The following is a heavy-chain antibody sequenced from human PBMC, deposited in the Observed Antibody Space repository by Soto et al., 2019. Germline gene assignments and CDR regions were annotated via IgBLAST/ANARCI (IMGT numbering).Heavy chain of an antibody. CDR3: ARNGRTGTLYYSGMDV. V-gene: IGHV1-69*12. CDR1: GGTFSSYA. D-gene: IGHD1-1*01. Sequence: QVQLVQSGAEVKKPGSSVKVSCKASGGTFSSYAISWVRQAPGQGLEWMGGIITIFGTANYAQKFQGRVTITADESTSTAYMELSSLRSEDTAVYYCARNGRTGTLYYSGMDVWGQGTRVTVSS. J-gene: IGHJ6*02. CDR2: IITIFGTA.